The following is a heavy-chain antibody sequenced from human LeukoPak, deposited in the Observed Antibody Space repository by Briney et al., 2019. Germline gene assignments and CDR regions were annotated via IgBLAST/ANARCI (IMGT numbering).Heavy chain of an antibody. V-gene: IGHV3-23*01. Sequence: GGFLRLSCAASGITFSSYAMSWVCQAPGKGLEWVSAISGSGGSTYYADSVKGRFTISRDNSKNTLYLQMNSLRAEDTAVYYCAKDIVVVVAATIGMDVWGKGTTVTVSS. CDR3: AKDIVVVVAATIGMDV. CDR2: ISGSGGST. D-gene: IGHD2-15*01. CDR1: GITFSSYA. J-gene: IGHJ6*04.